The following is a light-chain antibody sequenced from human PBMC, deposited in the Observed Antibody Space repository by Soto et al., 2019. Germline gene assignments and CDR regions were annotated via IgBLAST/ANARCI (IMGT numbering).Light chain of an antibody. V-gene: IGKV3-20*01. CDR3: QQYGSSTWT. CDR1: QIVSNNY. CDR2: DAS. Sequence: EIVLTQSPGTLSLSPGERATLSCRSSQIVSNNYLAWYQQKPGQAPRLLIYDASNRATGIPARFSGSGSGTDFTLTISRLEPEDFAVYYCQQYGSSTWTFGQGTKVDIK. J-gene: IGKJ1*01.